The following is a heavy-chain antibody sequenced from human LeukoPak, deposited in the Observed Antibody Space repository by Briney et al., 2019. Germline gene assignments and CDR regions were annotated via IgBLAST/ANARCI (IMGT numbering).Heavy chain of an antibody. CDR2: ISKSSQAK. V-gene: IGHV3-48*04. D-gene: IGHD6-13*01. CDR1: GVSLGSYA. J-gene: IGHJ6*03. Sequence: GGSLRLSCEASGVSLGSYAMSWIRQAPGRGLEYIAYISKSSQAKNYAESVRGRFTVSRDNARNSLYLDMNGLRAEDTAVYYCAGDPSVGSTWYYYVDVWGEGTTVTVSS. CDR3: AGDPSVGSTWYYYVDV.